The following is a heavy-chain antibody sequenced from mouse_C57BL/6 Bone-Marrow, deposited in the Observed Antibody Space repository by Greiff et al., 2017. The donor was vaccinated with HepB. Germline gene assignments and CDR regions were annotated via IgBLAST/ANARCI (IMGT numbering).Heavy chain of an antibody. CDR2: IRLKSDNYAT. V-gene: IGHV6-3*01. CDR1: GFTFSNYW. CDR3: TRGNYEAY. J-gene: IGHJ3*01. D-gene: IGHD2-1*01. Sequence: EVHLVESGGGLVQPGGSMKLSCVASGFTFSNYWMNWVRQSPEKGLEWVAQIRLKSDNYATHYAESVKGRFTISRDDSKSSVYLQMNNLRAEDTGIYYCTRGNYEAYWGQGTLVTVSA.